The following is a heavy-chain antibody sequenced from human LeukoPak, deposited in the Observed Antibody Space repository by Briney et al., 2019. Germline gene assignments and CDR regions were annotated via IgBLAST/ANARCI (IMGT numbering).Heavy chain of an antibody. CDR2: INHSGST. V-gene: IGHV4-34*01. CDR1: GGSFSGYY. J-gene: IGHJ6*03. Sequence: PSETLSLTCAVYGGSFSGYYWSWIRQPPGKGLEWIGEINHSGSTNYNPSLKSRVTISVDTSKNQFSLKLSSVTAADTAVYYCAXXXXXXXXXDXLTGWGRGYYYYYYMDVWGKGTTVTVSS. D-gene: IGHD3-9*01. CDR3: AXXXXXXXXXDXLTGWGRGYYYYYYMDV.